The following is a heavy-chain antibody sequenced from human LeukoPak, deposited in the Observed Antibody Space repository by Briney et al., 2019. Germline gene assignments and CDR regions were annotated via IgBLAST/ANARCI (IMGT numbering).Heavy chain of an antibody. CDR1: GYTFTSYG. V-gene: IGHV1-18*01. CDR2: ISAYNGNT. CDR3: ASTSLTLRCMDY. D-gene: IGHD2-8*01. Sequence: ASVKVSCKASGYTFTSYGISWVRQAPGQGLEWMGWISAYNGNTNYAQKLQGRVTMTTDTSTSTAYMELRSLRPDDTAVYYCASTSLTLRCMDYWGQGTLVTVSS. J-gene: IGHJ4*02.